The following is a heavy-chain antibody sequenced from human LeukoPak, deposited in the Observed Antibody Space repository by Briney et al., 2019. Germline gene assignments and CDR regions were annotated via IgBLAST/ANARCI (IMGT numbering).Heavy chain of an antibody. CDR2: ISSSSSYI. CDR3: ARDQRINGDRSSVWNNFDY. J-gene: IGHJ4*02. V-gene: IGHV3-21*01. CDR1: GFTFSSYS. Sequence: PGGSLRLSCAASGFTFSSYSMNWVRQAPGKGLEWVSSISSSSSYIYYADSVKGRFTISRDNAKNSLYLQMNSLRAEDTAVYYCARDQRINGDRSSVWNNFDYWGQGTLVTVSS. D-gene: IGHD1/OR15-1a*01.